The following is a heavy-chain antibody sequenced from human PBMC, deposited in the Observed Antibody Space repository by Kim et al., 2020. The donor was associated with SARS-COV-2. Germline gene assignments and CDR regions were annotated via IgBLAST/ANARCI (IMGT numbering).Heavy chain of an antibody. Sequence: GGSLRLSCAASGFTFSSYGMHWVRQAPGKGLEWVAVISYDGSNKYYADSVKGRFTISRDNSKNTLYLQMNSLRAEDTAVYYCAKAHKGRSYHLDAFDIWGQGTMVTVSS. V-gene: IGHV3-30*18. CDR2: ISYDGSNK. D-gene: IGHD1-26*01. CDR1: GFTFSSYG. J-gene: IGHJ3*02. CDR3: AKAHKGRSYHLDAFDI.